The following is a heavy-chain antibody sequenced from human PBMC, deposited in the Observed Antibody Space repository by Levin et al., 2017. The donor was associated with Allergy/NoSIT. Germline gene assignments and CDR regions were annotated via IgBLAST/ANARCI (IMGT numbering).Heavy chain of an antibody. V-gene: IGHV3-23*01. CDR3: AKDWQLGGD. D-gene: IGHD6-6*01. CDR2: VTGSGGST. J-gene: IGHJ4*02. CDR1: GFTFSSYA. Sequence: ETLSLTCAASGFTFSSYAMNWVRQAPGKGLEWVSVVTGSGGSTSYADSVKGRFTASRDNSKNTLYLQMNSLRAEDTAVYYCAKDWQLGGDWGQGTLVTVSS.